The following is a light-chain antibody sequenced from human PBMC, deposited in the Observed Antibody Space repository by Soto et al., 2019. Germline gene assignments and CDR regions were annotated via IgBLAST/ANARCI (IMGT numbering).Light chain of an antibody. CDR1: QSVSSY. CDR3: QQRSSWPLT. V-gene: IGKV3-11*01. CDR2: DAS. Sequence: EIVLTQSPATLSLSPGERAALSCRASQSVSSYLAWYQQKPGQAPRLLIYDASNRATGIPARFSGSGSGTDSTLTISSLQSEDFAVYYCQQRSSWPLTFGGGTKVDIK. J-gene: IGKJ4*01.